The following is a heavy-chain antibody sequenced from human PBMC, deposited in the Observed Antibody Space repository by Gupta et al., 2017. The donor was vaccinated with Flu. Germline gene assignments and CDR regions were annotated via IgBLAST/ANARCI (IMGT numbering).Heavy chain of an antibody. V-gene: IGHV3-30*18. Sequence: QDPGKGLEWWSVLSNDGNYKDYADSVEGRLTISRDMSKNTLYLHMISLRAEDTAEYYCAKGSDAGGWFQADYWGQVTLVTVSS. J-gene: IGHJ4*02. CDR3: AKGSDAGGWFQADY. CDR2: LSNDGNYK. D-gene: IGHD3-10*01.